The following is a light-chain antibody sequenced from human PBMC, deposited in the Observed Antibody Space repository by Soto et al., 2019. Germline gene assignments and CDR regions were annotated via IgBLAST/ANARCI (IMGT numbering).Light chain of an antibody. V-gene: IGKV3-20*01. J-gene: IGKJ1*01. CDR1: QSVSSNY. Sequence: EIVLTQSPGTLSLSPGERATLSCRASQSVSSNYLAWFQQRPGQPPRLLISGASSRATGIPDRFSGSGSGTDLNLTISRLEPEDFAVYHCQQYGGAPWTFGQGTKVEIK. CDR3: QQYGGAPWT. CDR2: GAS.